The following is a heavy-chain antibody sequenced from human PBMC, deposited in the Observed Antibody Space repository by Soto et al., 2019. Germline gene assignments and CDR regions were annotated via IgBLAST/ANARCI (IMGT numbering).Heavy chain of an antibody. D-gene: IGHD6-19*01. V-gene: IGHV1-18*04. CDR3: ATRAGIAVAGTEGGFDY. J-gene: IGHJ4*02. Sequence: QVQLVQSGAEVKKPGASVKVSCKASGYTFTSYGISWVRQAPGQGLEWMGWISAYNGNTTYAQKLQGRVTMTTDTSTSTAYMELRSLRSDDTAVYYCATRAGIAVAGTEGGFDYWGQGTLVTVSS. CDR1: GYTFTSYG. CDR2: ISAYNGNT.